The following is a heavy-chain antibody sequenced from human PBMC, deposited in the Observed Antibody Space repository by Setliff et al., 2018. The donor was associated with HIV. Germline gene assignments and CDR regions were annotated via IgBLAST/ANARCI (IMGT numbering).Heavy chain of an antibody. Sequence: PSETLSLTCIVSGGSISSGGYYWSWIRQHPGKGLEWIGYIYYSGTTYYNPSLKSRVTVSVDTSKNQFSLKLSSVTAADTAVYYCARDPFLAQGFWSGYYSDYWGQGTLVTVSS. CDR3: ARDPFLAQGFWSGYYSDY. D-gene: IGHD3-3*01. CDR1: GGSISSGGYY. J-gene: IGHJ4*02. CDR2: IYYSGTT. V-gene: IGHV4-31*03.